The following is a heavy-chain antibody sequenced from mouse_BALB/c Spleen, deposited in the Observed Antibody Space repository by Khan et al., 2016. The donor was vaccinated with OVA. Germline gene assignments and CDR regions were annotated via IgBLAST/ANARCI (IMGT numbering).Heavy chain of an antibody. J-gene: IGHJ2*01. D-gene: IGHD1-2*01. Sequence: EVQLQASGPGLVKPSQSLSLTCTVTGYSITSGYGWNWIRQFPGDKLEWMGYISYSGSTNYNPSLTRRITITRDTSKNQFFLQLNSVTTEYTATYYCARTARIKYWGQGTTLTVSS. CDR3: ARTARIKY. CDR2: ISYSGST. V-gene: IGHV3-2*02. CDR1: GYSITSGYG.